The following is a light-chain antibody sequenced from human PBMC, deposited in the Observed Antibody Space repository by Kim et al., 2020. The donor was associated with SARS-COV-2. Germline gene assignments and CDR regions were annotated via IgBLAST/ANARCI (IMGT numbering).Light chain of an antibody. V-gene: IGLV3-25*03. CDR2: EDT. CDR3: QSSDSSDTFWV. J-gene: IGLJ3*02. CDR1: ALPKQY. Sequence: QGETARITCSEDALPKQYAYWFQQKPGQAPVLVIYEDTERPSGIPGRFSGSTSGTTVTLTISGVQAEDEADYYCQSSDSSDTFWVFGGGTQLTVL.